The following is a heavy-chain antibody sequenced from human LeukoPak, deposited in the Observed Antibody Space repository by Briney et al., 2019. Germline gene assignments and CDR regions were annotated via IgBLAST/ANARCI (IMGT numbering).Heavy chain of an antibody. J-gene: IGHJ6*03. CDR2: ISGSGDIT. D-gene: IGHD6-19*01. CDR3: AKGSSGWYFSFYYYYMDV. V-gene: IGHV3-23*01. CDR1: GFTFSSYA. Sequence: GGSLRLSCAASGFTFSSYAMSRVRQAPGKGLEWVSGISGSGDITYYADSVKGRFTISRDNSKNTLYLQMNSLRAEDTAVYYCAKGSSGWYFSFYYYYMDVWGKGTTVTVSS.